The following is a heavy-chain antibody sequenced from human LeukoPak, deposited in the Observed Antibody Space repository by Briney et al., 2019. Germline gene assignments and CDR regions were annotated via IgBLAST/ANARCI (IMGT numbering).Heavy chain of an antibody. CDR1: GGSISSSSYY. Sequence: SETLSLTCTVSGGSISSSSYYWGRIRQPPGKGLEWIGSIYYSRSTYYNPSLKSRVTISVDTSKNQFSLKLSSLTAADPAVYYCARGVTMIVVVIHDWYFDLWGRGTLVTVSS. J-gene: IGHJ2*01. CDR3: ARGVTMIVVVIHDWYFDL. CDR2: IYYSRST. V-gene: IGHV4-39*01. D-gene: IGHD3-22*01.